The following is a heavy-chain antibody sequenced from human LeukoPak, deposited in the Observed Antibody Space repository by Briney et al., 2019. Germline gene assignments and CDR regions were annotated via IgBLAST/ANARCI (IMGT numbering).Heavy chain of an antibody. CDR3: ARQVVSYSYDSSAYSDY. CDR2: IYYSGST. J-gene: IGHJ4*02. CDR1: GGSISSYF. D-gene: IGHD3-22*01. Sequence: SETLSLTCTVSGGSISSYFWSWIRQPPGKGLEWIGDIYYSGSTNYNPSLESRVTISVDTSKNQFSLRLNSVTAADTAVYFCARQVVSYSYDSSAYSDYWGQGTLVTVSS. V-gene: IGHV4-59*08.